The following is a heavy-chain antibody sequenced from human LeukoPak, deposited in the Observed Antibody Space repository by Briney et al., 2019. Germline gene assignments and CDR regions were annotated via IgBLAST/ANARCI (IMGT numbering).Heavy chain of an antibody. J-gene: IGHJ4*02. CDR2: INHSGST. V-gene: IGHV4-34*01. D-gene: IGHD6-13*01. CDR3: ARGYSSSWYPNYYFDY. CDR1: GGSFSGYY. Sequence: PSETLSLTCAVYGGSFSGYYWSWIRQPPGKGLEWIGEINHSGSTNYNPSLKSRVTISVDTSKNQFSLKLSSVTAADTAVYYCARGYSSSWYPNYYFDYWGQGTLATVSS.